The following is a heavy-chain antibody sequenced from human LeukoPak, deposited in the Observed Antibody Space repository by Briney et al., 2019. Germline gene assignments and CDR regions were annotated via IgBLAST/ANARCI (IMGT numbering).Heavy chain of an antibody. V-gene: IGHV3-74*01. Sequence: PGGSQRLSCTTSGFTFSSYWMHWLRQAPGKGLVWVSRINSDGSSITYADSVKGRFTISRDNAKNTLYLQINSLKAEDTAVYYCAREYLVTARCDPWREGTLVTVSS. CDR2: INSDGSSI. D-gene: IGHD3-9*01. CDR1: GFTFSSYW. CDR3: AREYLVTARCDP. J-gene: IGHJ5*02.